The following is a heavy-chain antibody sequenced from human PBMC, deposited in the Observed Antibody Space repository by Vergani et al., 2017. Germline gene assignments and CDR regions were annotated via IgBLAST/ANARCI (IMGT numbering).Heavy chain of an antibody. CDR1: GFTFDDYA. V-gene: IGHV3-9*01. D-gene: IGHD3-3*01. Sequence: EVQLVESGGGLVQPGRSLRLSCAASGFTFDDYAMHWVRQAPGKGLEWVSGISWNSGSIGYADSVKGRFTISRDNAKNSLYLQMNSLRAEDTALYYCAKDITPKPMYDAFNVYYYYGMDVWGQGTTVTVSS. CDR3: AKDITPKPMYDAFNVYYYYGMDV. CDR2: ISWNSGSI. J-gene: IGHJ6*02.